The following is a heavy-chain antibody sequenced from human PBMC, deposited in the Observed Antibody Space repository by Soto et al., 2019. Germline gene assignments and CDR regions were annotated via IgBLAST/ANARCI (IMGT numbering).Heavy chain of an antibody. CDR2: INGGTGQT. CDR3: ARGKGMEENYYYYGLDI. V-gene: IGHV1-3*01. J-gene: IGHJ6*02. D-gene: IGHD1-1*01. CDR1: GYTFSTHA. Sequence: ASLQVSCKASGYTFSTHAMHWVRQAPGQSLEWMGWINGGTGQTKHSHRFQDRISITRDTSASTAYMELSSLRSEDTAVYYCARGKGMEENYYYYGLDIWGQGTTVTVSS.